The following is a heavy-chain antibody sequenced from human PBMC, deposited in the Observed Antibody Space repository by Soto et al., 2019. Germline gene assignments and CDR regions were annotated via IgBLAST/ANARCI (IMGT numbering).Heavy chain of an antibody. J-gene: IGHJ6*02. V-gene: IGHV4-30-2*05. CDR2: IYYSGST. CDR3: ARGSVMDYYYGMDV. D-gene: IGHD2-8*01. Sequence: SETLSLTCAVSGGSISSGGYSWSWIRQPPGKGLEWIGYIYYSGSTYYNPSLKSRVTISVDTSKNQFSLKLSSVTAADTAVYYCARGSVMDYYYGMDVWGQGTTVTVSS. CDR1: GGSISSGGYS.